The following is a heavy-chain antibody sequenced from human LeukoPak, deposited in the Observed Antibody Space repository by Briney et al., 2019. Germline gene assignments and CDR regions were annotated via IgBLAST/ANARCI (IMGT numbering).Heavy chain of an antibody. V-gene: IGHV3-30*03. J-gene: IGHJ6*03. CDR2: ISYDGSNK. Sequence: PGGSLRLSCAASGFTFSSYGMHWVRQAPGKGREWVAVISYDGSNKYYADSVKGGFTISRDNSKNTLYLQMNSLRAEDTAVYYCAREIHTHRGCSSTSCPYYYYYYMDVWGKGTTVTVSS. CDR3: AREIHTHRGCSSTSCPYYYYYYMDV. D-gene: IGHD2-2*01. CDR1: GFTFSSYG.